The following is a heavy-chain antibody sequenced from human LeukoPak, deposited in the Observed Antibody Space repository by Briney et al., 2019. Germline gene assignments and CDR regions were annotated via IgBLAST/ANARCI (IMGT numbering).Heavy chain of an antibody. CDR3: ARDRAALQDWVEFDP. J-gene: IGHJ5*02. Sequence: GSLRLSCAASGFTFDDYGMSWVRQAPGKGLEWVGLIRDSGEAFYADFVRGRFAISRDESENILYLQMNSLRVEDTAVYFCARDRAALQDWVEFDPWGQGTPVIVSS. CDR2: IRDSGEA. V-gene: IGHV3-66*03. CDR1: GFTFDDYG. D-gene: IGHD3/OR15-3a*01.